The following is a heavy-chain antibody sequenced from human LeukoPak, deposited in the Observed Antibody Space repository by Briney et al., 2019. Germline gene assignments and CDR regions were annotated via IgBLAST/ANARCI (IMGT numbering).Heavy chain of an antibody. Sequence: GGSLRLSCAAPGSTFSKNWMHWVPEVQGKGLGWVSLINGDGSTTNYAEFVKGRFTISRDNAKNTLSLQVNSLRAEDTAVYYCATGNYYDSRGYYPFGYWGQGTLVTVSS. CDR1: GSTFSKNW. J-gene: IGHJ1*01. V-gene: IGHV3-74*01. CDR2: INGDGSTT. D-gene: IGHD3-22*01. CDR3: ATGNYYDSRGYYPFGY.